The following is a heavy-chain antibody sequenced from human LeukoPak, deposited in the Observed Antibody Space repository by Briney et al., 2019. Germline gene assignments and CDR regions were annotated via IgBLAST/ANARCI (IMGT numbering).Heavy chain of an antibody. J-gene: IGHJ4*02. CDR3: ARGASSGWYGGFNY. Sequence: GGSLRLSCAASGFTFSSYWMHWVRQAPGKGLVWVAVIWYDGSNKYYADSVKGRFTISRDNSKNTLYLQMNSLRAEDTAVYYCARGASSGWYGGFNYWGQGTLVTVSS. D-gene: IGHD6-19*01. CDR1: GFTFSSYW. CDR2: IWYDGSNK. V-gene: IGHV3-33*08.